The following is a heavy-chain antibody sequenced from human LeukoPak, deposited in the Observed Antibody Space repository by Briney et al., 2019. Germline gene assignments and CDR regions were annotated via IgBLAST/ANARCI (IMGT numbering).Heavy chain of an antibody. J-gene: IGHJ4*02. CDR3: AGRGAFGYSSGREDY. CDR2: IIPIFGTA. CDR1: GGTFSSYA. V-gene: IGHV1-69*13. Sequence: ASVKVSXKASGGTFSSYAISWVRQAPGQGLEWMGGIIPIFGTANYAQKFQGRVTITADESTSTAYMELSSLRSEDTAVYYCAGRGAFGYSSGREDYWGQGTLVTVSS. D-gene: IGHD6-19*01.